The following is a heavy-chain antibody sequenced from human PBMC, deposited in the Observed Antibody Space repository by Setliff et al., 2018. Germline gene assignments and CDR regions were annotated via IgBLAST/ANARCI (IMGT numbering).Heavy chain of an antibody. CDR2: IYHSGST. CDR3: ASHSSGWYRGGYGMDV. Sequence: PSETLSLTCAVSGGSISSSNWWSWVRQPPGKGLEWIGEIYHSGSTNYNPSLKSRVTISVDKSKNQFSLKLSSVTAADTAVYYCASHSSGWYRGGYGMDVWGQGTTVTV. J-gene: IGHJ6*02. CDR1: GGSISSSNW. V-gene: IGHV4-4*02. D-gene: IGHD6-19*01.